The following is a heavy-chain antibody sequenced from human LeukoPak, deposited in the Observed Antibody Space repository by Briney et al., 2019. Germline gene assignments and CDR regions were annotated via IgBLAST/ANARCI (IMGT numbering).Heavy chain of an antibody. Sequence: GGSLRLSCAAYGFTFSTSTMNWVRQAPGKGLEWVSSIGRSGTNTHYADSVKGRFTISRDNAKNSLYLQVNSLRAEDTAVYYCATDYYHSSFLYYWGQGTLVTVSS. J-gene: IGHJ4*02. V-gene: IGHV3-21*01. CDR1: GFTFSTST. D-gene: IGHD3-22*01. CDR2: IGRSGTNT. CDR3: ATDYYHSSFLYY.